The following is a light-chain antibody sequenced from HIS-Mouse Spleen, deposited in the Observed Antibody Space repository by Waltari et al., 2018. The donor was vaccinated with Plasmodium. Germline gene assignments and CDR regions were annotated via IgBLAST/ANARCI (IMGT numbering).Light chain of an antibody. J-gene: IGLJ1*01. CDR3: YSAADNKGV. Sequence: SYELPQPSSVSVSPGQTARITCPGDVLAKKYARWFQQKPGQAPVLGIYKDSERPSGIPERFSGSSSGTTVTLTISGAQVEDEADYYCYSAADNKGVFGTGTKVTVL. CDR2: KDS. CDR1: VLAKKY. V-gene: IGLV3-27*01.